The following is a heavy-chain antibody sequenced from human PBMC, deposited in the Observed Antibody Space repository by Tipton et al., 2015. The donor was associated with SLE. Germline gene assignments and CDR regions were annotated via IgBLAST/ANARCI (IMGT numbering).Heavy chain of an antibody. Sequence: SLRLSCAASGFTFSSYAMNWVRQAPGKGLEWVSYISSSGSTIYYADSVKGRFTISRDNAKNSLYLQMNSLRAEDTAVYYCARVAVAEDFDYWGQGTLVTVSS. CDR1: GFTFSSYA. J-gene: IGHJ4*02. CDR3: ARVAVAEDFDY. CDR2: ISSSGSTI. D-gene: IGHD6-19*01. V-gene: IGHV3-48*03.